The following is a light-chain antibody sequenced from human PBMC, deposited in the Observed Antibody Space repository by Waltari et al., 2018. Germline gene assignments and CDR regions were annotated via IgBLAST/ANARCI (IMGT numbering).Light chain of an antibody. Sequence: HSALTQPASVSGSPGQSITISCTGTRTAVGAYDFVSWYRQHPDKVPNLIIFDVTERLSGISARFSGSKSGNTASLTISGLQADDEADYYCAAYTSSSNFVFGSGTTVTV. CDR1: RTAVGAYDF. CDR2: DVT. J-gene: IGLJ1*01. V-gene: IGLV2-14*03. CDR3: AAYTSSSNFV.